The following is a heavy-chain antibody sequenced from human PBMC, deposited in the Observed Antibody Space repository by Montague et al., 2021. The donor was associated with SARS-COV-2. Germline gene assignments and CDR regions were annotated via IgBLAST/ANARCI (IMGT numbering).Heavy chain of an antibody. CDR2: MYTSGST. D-gene: IGHD3-3*01. J-gene: IGHJ4*02. V-gene: IGHV4-61*02. CDR3: ARQLAGFWSGYFDY. Sequence: TLSLTCTVSGGSISSGSYYWSWIRQPAGKGLEWIGRMYTSGSTNYNPSLKSRVTISVDTSKNQFSLKLSSVTAADTAVYHCARQLAGFWSGYFDYWGQGTLVTVSS. CDR1: GGSISSGSYY.